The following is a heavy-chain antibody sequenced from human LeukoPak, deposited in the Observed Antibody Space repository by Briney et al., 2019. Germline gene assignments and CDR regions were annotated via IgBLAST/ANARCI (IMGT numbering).Heavy chain of an antibody. Sequence: GGSLRLSCAASGFTVSSNYMSWVRQAPGKGLEWVSVIYSGGSKYYADSVKGRFTISRDNSRNTLYLQMNSLRAEDTAVYYCARAQTGYDFWSGYLFDYWGQGTLVTVSS. CDR2: IYSGGSK. CDR3: ARAQTGYDFWSGYLFDY. V-gene: IGHV3-53*01. D-gene: IGHD3-3*01. J-gene: IGHJ4*02. CDR1: GFTVSSNY.